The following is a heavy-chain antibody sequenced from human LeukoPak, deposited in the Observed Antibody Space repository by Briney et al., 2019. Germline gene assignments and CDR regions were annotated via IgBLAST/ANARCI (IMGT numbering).Heavy chain of an antibody. V-gene: IGHV3-7*03. CDR3: ARGPWTARDYFDC. J-gene: IGHJ4*01. CDR2: IKQDGNER. Sequence: PGGSLRLSCAASGFTFSSYWMNWVRQAPGKGLEWVANIKQDGNERYYVDSAKGRFTISRDNAKNSLYLQMNSLGAEDTAVYYCARGPWTARDYFDCWGHGTLVTVSS. D-gene: IGHD3/OR15-3a*01. CDR1: GFTFSSYW.